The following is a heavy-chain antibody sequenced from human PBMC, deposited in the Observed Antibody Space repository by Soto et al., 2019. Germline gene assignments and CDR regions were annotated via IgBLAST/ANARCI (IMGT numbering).Heavy chain of an antibody. Sequence: GGSLRLSCAASGFTFSSYSLNWVRQAPGKGLEWVSSISSSSRYIYYPDSVKGRFTISRDNAKNSLYLQMSSLRAEDTAVYYCAREIVVARGASYFDYWGSGTLVTVSS. J-gene: IGHJ4*02. CDR2: ISSSSRYI. CDR1: GFTFSSYS. V-gene: IGHV3-21*01. CDR3: AREIVVARGASYFDY. D-gene: IGHD2-2*01.